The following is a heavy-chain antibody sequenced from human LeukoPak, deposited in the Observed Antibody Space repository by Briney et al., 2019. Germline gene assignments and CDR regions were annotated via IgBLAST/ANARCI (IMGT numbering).Heavy chain of an antibody. CDR1: GFTFSSYA. Sequence: GGSLRLSCAASGFTFSSYAMSWVRQAPGKGLEWVSAISGSGGSTYYADSVKGRFTISRDNSKNTLYLQMNSLRAEDTAVYYCAKFPPGLLGYCSSTSCQEYFQHWGQGTLATVSS. CDR2: ISGSGGST. J-gene: IGHJ1*01. V-gene: IGHV3-23*01. CDR3: AKFPPGLLGYCSSTSCQEYFQH. D-gene: IGHD2-2*01.